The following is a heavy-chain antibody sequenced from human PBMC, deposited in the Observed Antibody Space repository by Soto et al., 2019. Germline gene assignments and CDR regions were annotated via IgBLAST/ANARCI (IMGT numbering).Heavy chain of an antibody. V-gene: IGHV1-24*01. J-gene: IGHJ4*02. D-gene: IGHD3-22*01. CDR1: GYTLTELS. Sequence: GASVKVSCKVSGYTLTELSMHWVRQAPGKGLEWMGGFDPEDGETIYAQKFQGRVTMTEDTSTDTAYMELSSLRSEDTAVYYCATEPYYCDSIGFTQALTGWGQGTLVTVSS. CDR3: ATEPYYCDSIGFTQALTG. CDR2: FDPEDGET.